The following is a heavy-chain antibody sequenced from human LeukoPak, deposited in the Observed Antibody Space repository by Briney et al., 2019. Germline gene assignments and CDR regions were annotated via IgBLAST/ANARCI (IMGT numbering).Heavy chain of an antibody. D-gene: IGHD2-21*01. CDR2: IYSSGST. CDR3: ARGPYCGDDCYFDS. CDR1: GVPISSYS. J-gene: IGHJ4*02. Sequence: PSETLSLTCTVSGVPISSYSWSWIRQPAGKGLEWIGRIYSSGSTLYNPSLKSRVTMSVDTSKNQFSLRLTSVTAAGTAVYYCARGPYCGDDCYFDSWGRGTLFTVSS. V-gene: IGHV4-4*07.